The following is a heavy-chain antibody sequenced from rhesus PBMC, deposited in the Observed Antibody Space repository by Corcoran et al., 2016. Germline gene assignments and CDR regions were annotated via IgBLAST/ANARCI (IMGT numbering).Heavy chain of an antibody. V-gene: IGHV4-73*01. D-gene: IGHD1-26*01. J-gene: IGHJ6*01. CDR3: ARVNWNSWLRGLDS. CDR2: FYGNSASP. CDR1: GGSISGYYY. Sequence: QVQLQQWGEGLVKPSETLSLTCAVYGGSISGYYYWSWIRQPPGKGLEWIDYFYGNSASPNYNPSLKNRVTVSNDPSKTQFSLKLSSVTAADTAVYSCARVNWNSWLRGLDSWGQGVVVTVSS.